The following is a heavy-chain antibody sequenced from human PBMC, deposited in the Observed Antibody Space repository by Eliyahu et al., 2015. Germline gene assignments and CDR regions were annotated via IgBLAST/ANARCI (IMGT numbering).Heavy chain of an antibody. CDR1: XXSISXYY. V-gene: IGHV4-4*07. CDR2: IYTSGST. Sequence: QVQLQESGPGLVKPSETLSLXCTVSXXSISXYYWXWIRQPAGKGLEWIGRIYTSGSTNYNPXLXSRVTMSVDTSKNQFSLKLSSVTAADTAVYYCARDWPYYYDSSGYADTDAFDIWGQGTMVTVSS. D-gene: IGHD3-22*01. CDR3: ARDWPYYYDSSGYADTDAFDI. J-gene: IGHJ3*02.